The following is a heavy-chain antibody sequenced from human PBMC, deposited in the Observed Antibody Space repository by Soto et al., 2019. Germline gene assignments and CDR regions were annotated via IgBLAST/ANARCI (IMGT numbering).Heavy chain of an antibody. Sequence: PSETLSLTCTVSGGSVSSRSYYWSWIRQPPGKGLEWIGYIYYSGSTNYNPSLKSRVTLSVDTSKNQFSLKLSSVTAADTAVYYCARDPRVYYYVSSGYPYYYYYGMDVWGQGTTVTVSS. V-gene: IGHV4-61*01. J-gene: IGHJ6*02. CDR3: ARDPRVYYYVSSGYPYYYYYGMDV. CDR2: IYYSGST. D-gene: IGHD3-22*01. CDR1: GGSVSSRSYY.